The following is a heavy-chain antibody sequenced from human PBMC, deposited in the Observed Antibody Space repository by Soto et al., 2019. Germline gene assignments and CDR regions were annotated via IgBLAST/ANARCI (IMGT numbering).Heavy chain of an antibody. CDR3: AREYSSSWSKFDY. CDR2: IIPIFGTA. D-gene: IGHD6-13*01. Sequence: GASVKVSCKASGGTFSSYAISWVRQAPGQGLEWMGGIIPIFGTANYAQKFQGRVTITADESTSTAYMELSSLRSEDMAVYYCAREYSSSWSKFDYWGQGTLVTVSS. J-gene: IGHJ4*02. V-gene: IGHV1-69*13. CDR1: GGTFSSYA.